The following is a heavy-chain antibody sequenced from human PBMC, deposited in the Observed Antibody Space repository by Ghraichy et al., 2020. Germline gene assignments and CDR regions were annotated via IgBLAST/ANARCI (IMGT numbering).Heavy chain of an antibody. CDR3: ARNFYDSSGSPQDF. J-gene: IGHJ4*02. CDR1: GHTSTRYG. V-gene: IGHV1-18*01. Sequence: ASVKVSCKASGHTSTRYGISWVRQAPGQGLEWMGWISAYNGDTNYAQKLQGRVTMTTDTSTSTAYMEMRSLRSDDTAVYYCARNFYDSSGSPQDFWGQGTLVTVSS. CDR2: ISAYNGDT. D-gene: IGHD3-22*01.